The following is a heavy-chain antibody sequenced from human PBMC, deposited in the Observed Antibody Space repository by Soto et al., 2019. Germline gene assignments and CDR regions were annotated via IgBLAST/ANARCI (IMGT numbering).Heavy chain of an antibody. Sequence: ASVKVSCKASGYTFINYYVHWVRQAPGQGLEWVGIIDPNDDYTFYAEKFQGRVTMTSDASTSTLFMEVTRLTSADTAVYYCARAAKYYYDSSGYRDPYYFDYWGQGTLVTVS. CDR2: IDPNDDYT. V-gene: IGHV1-46*01. D-gene: IGHD3-22*01. CDR3: ARAAKYYYDSSGYRDPYYFDY. J-gene: IGHJ4*02. CDR1: GYTFINYY.